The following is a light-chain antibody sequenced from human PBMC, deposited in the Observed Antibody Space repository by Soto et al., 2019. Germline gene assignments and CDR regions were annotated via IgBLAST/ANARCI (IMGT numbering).Light chain of an antibody. CDR3: QSYDSSLGGNYV. V-gene: IGLV1-40*01. CDR1: SSNIGAGYD. CDR2: GST. J-gene: IGLJ1*01. Sequence: QSVLSQPPSVSGAPGQRATISCTGSSSNIGAGYDAHWFQQVPGTAPKLLIYGSTNRPSGVPDRFSGSKSGTSASPAITGLQAEDEADYYCQSYDSSLGGNYVFGTGTKVTVL.